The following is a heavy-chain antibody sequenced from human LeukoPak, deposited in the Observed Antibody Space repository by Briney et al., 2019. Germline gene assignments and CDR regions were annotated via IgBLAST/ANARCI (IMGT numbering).Heavy chain of an antibody. D-gene: IGHD4-23*01. CDR2: MNPNSGNT. V-gene: IGHV1-8*01. CDR1: GYTFTSYD. J-gene: IGHJ5*02. CDR3: ARIYGGNENWFDP. Sequence: ASVKVSCKASGYTFTSYDINWVRPAPGQGLEWMGWMNPNSGNTGYAQKFQGRVTMTRNTSISTAYMELSSLRSEDTAVYYCARIYGGNENWFDPWGQGTLVTVSS.